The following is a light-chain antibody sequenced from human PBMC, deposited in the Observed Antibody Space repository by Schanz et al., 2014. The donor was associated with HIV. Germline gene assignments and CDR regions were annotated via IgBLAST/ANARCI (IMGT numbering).Light chain of an antibody. CDR3: ASWDVSLNGPV. V-gene: IGLV2-8*01. J-gene: IGLJ2*01. Sequence: QSALTQPPSASGSPGQSVTISCTGTSSDVGAYNYVSWYQQHPGKAPKLMIYEVSKRPSGVPDRFSGSKSGTSASLTISGLQSEDEADYYCASWDVSLNGPVFGGGTKLTVL. CDR2: EVS. CDR1: SSDVGAYNY.